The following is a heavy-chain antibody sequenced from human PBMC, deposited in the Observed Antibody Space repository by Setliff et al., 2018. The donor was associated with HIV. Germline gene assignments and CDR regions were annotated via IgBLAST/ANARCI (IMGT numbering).Heavy chain of an antibody. D-gene: IGHD6-19*01. J-gene: IGHJ6*02. CDR3: ARLGSGWSDSYYYAMDV. CDR2: ISPYNGHT. V-gene: IGHV1-18*01. Sequence: ASVKVSCKTSGYTFPTYGISWVRQAPGHGLEWMGWISPYNGHTKYAQTFQGRATMTIDTSTNSAYMELRSLRSDDTAVYFCARLGSGWSDSYYYAMDVWGQGTTVTVSS. CDR1: GYTFPTYG.